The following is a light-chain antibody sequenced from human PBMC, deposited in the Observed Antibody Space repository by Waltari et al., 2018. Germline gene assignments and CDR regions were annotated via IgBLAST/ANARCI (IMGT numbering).Light chain of an antibody. CDR3: YSYAGSNYHFV. Sequence: QSALTQPPSASGSPGQSVTIPCTGPSSDGGGSHYLSWYHQHPGKAPKLMIHEVTKRPSGVPDRFSGSKSGNTASLTVSGLQAEDEADYYCYSYAGSNYHFVFGTGTKVTVL. V-gene: IGLV2-8*01. CDR2: EVT. J-gene: IGLJ1*01. CDR1: SSDGGGSHY.